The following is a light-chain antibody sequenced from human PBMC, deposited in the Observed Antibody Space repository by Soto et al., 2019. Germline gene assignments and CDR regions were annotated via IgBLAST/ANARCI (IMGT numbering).Light chain of an antibody. CDR1: QDISTH. CDR2: EAS. J-gene: IGKJ5*01. CDR3: QQYDNVGIT. V-gene: IGKV1-33*01. Sequence: IQMTQSPSSLSASVGDRVTITCRASQDISTHLNWYQQMPGKATKVLIYEASNVQTGVPSRFSRSGSGTEFVFTNNSVQPEDIGTYYCQQYDNVGITFGQGTRL.